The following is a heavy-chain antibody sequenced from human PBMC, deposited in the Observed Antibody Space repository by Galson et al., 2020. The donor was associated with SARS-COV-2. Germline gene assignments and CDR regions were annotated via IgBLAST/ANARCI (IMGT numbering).Heavy chain of an antibody. V-gene: IGHV3-30*04. CDR3: TRDVSGGASDI. J-gene: IGHJ3*02. D-gene: IGHD1-26*01. CDR2: ISHDGTIQ. CDR1: GFTFTNYA. Sequence: GGSLRLSCAASGFTFTNYAMHWVRQAPGKGLEWLTVISHDGTIQVYADSVKGRFTISRDNSGNMVFLQMVSLRPDDTALYYCTRDVSGGASDIWGQGTMVTVSS.